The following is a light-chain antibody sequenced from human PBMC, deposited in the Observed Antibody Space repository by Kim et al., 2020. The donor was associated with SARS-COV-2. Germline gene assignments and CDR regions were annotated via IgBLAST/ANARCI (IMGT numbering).Light chain of an antibody. J-gene: IGLJ3*02. CDR2: YDS. Sequence: SYELTQPPSVSVAPGKTARITCGGNNIGSKSVHWYQQKPGQAPVLVIYYDSDRPSGIPERFSGSNSGNTATLTLSRVEAGDEADYYCQVWDRRSDQPNWV. V-gene: IGLV3-21*04. CDR3: QVWDRRSDQPNWV. CDR1: NIGSKS.